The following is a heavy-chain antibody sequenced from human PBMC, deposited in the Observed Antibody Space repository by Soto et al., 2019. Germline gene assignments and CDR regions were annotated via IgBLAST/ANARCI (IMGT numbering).Heavy chain of an antibody. D-gene: IGHD4-17*01. CDR3: ARMSYGDGPKYYGMDV. CDR2: IHHIGSS. Sequence: QVQLQESGPGLVKPSGTLSLTCAVSGDSISSTYWWSWVRQPPGKGLEWIGEIHHIGSSNYNPSLKILVTISVDKSKNQFSLRLNSVTAADTAVYYCARMSYGDGPKYYGMDVWGQGTTVTVSS. V-gene: IGHV4-4*02. J-gene: IGHJ6*02. CDR1: GDSISSTYW.